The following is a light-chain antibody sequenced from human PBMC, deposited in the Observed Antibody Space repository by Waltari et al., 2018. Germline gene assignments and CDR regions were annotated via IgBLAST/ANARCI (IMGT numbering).Light chain of an antibody. V-gene: IGKV3-20*01. CDR1: TALSLSY. Sequence: RARTALSLSYGAWYQQKAGQAPRLLIYGASTRAAGCPVMVSGSESGTDFTLTINRLEPDDFAVYYCQHYGTSPPLTFGGGTKVEIK. J-gene: IGKJ4*02. CDR3: QHYGTSPPLT. CDR2: GAS.